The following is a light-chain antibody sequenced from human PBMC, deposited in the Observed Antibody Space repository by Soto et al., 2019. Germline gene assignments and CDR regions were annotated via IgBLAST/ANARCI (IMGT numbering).Light chain of an antibody. Sequence: QSVLTQPPSVSGAPGQRVTISCTGSSSNIGAGYDVHWYQQLPGTAPKLLIYGNSNRPSGVPDRFSGSKSGTSASLAITGRQAEDDAYDYCQSYDSSLSGSVFGGGTKVTVL. J-gene: IGLJ3*02. CDR2: GNS. CDR1: SSNIGAGYD. V-gene: IGLV1-40*01. CDR3: QSYDSSLSGSV.